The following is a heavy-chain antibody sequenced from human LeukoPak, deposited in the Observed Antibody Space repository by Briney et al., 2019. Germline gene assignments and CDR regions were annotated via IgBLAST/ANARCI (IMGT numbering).Heavy chain of an antibody. CDR3: ARDAQRGFDYSNSLRY. J-gene: IGHJ4*01. D-gene: IGHD4-11*01. V-gene: IGHV3-33*01. CDR1: GFIFSHYG. Sequence: GGSLRLPCAASGFIFSHYGMHWVRQAPGKGLEWVAVIWSDGSNRFYAGSVKGRFTISRDNAQNTVFLQINSLRAEDTAMYYCARDAQRGFDYSNSLRYWGQGTLVTVSS. CDR2: IWSDGSNR.